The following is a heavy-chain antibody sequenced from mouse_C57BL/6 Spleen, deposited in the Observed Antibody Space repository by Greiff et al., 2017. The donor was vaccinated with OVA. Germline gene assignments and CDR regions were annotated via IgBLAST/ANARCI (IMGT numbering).Heavy chain of an antibody. CDR3: ARYPAWFAY. CDR1: GYSFTSYY. J-gene: IGHJ3*01. D-gene: IGHD5-1*01. V-gene: IGHV1-66*01. Sequence: VQRVESGPELVKPGASVKISCKASGYSFTSYYIHWVKQRPGQGLEWIGWIYPGSGNTKYNEKFKGKATLTADTSSSTAYMQLSSLTSEDSAVYYCARYPAWFAYWGQGTLVTVSA. CDR2: IYPGSGNT.